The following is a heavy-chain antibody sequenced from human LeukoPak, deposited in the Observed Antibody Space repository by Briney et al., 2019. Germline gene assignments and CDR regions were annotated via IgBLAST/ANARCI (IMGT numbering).Heavy chain of an antibody. CDR1: GYSFTSYW. CDR2: IYPGDSGT. CDR3: ARLSAVYYDILTGQFDY. V-gene: IGHV5-51*01. Sequence: GESLKISCKGSGYSFTSYWIGWVRQMPGKRLEWMGIIYPGDSGTRYSPSFQGQVTISADKSISTAYLQWSSLKASDTAMYYCARLSAVYYDILTGQFDYWGQGTLVTVSS. J-gene: IGHJ4*02. D-gene: IGHD3-9*01.